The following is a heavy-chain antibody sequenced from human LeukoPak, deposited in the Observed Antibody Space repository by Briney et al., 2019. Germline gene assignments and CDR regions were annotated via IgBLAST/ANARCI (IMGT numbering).Heavy chain of an antibody. CDR1: GFTFSSYG. V-gene: IGHV3-30*03. J-gene: IGHJ3*02. D-gene: IGHD3-3*01. Sequence: GGSLRLSCAASGFTFSSYGMHWVRQAPGKGLEWVAVISYDGSNKYYADYVKGRFTISRDNSKNTLYLQMNSLRAEDTAVYYCASRYYDFWSGSENDAFDIWGQGTMVNVSS. CDR2: ISYDGSNK. CDR3: ASRYYDFWSGSENDAFDI.